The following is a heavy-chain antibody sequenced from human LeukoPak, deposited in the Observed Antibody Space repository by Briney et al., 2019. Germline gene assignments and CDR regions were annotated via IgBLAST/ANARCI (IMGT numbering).Heavy chain of an antibody. CDR3: ASTEQWLAPLDY. Sequence: GESLKISCKGSGYSFTSYWISWVRRMPGKGLEWMGRIDPSDSYTNYSPSFQGHVTISADKSISTAYLQWSSLKASDTAMYYCASTEQWLAPLDYWGQGTLVTVSS. J-gene: IGHJ4*02. D-gene: IGHD6-19*01. V-gene: IGHV5-10-1*01. CDR1: GYSFTSYW. CDR2: IDPSDSYT.